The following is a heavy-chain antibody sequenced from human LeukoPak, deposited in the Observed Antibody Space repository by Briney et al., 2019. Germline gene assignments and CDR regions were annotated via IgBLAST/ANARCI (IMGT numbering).Heavy chain of an antibody. CDR1: GFTFSSYG. V-gene: IGHV3-30*18. CDR2: ISYDGSNK. Sequence: GGSLRLSCAASGFTFSSYGMHWVRQAPGKGLEWVAVISYDGSNKYYADSVKGRFTISRDNSKNTLYLQMNSLRAEDTAVYYCAKESLEPVRYFDWLLEIPLSDWGQGTLVTVSS. D-gene: IGHD3-9*01. J-gene: IGHJ4*02. CDR3: AKESLEPVRYFDWLLEIPLSD.